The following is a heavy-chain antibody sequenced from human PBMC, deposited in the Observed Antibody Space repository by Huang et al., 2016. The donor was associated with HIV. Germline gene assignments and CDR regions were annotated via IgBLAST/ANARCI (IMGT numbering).Heavy chain of an antibody. CDR1: GGSFSGYY. V-gene: IGHV4-34*01. CDR2: INHSEST. CDR3: ARGQGGYYYYYMDV. J-gene: IGHJ6*03. Sequence: QVQLQQWGAGLLRPSETLSLTCAVYGGSFSGYYGTWIRQPPGKGLEWIGEINHSESTNYNPSLKSRVTISGDTSRNQSSLTLTSVTAADTAVNYCARGQGGYYYYYMDVWGKGTTVTVSS.